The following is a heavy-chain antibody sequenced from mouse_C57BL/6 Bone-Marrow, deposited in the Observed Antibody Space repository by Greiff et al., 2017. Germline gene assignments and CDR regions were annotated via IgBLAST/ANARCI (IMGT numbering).Heavy chain of an antibody. D-gene: IGHD1-1*01. CDR3: ARGHYGSSFPFAY. Sequence: EVQLVESGGGLVKPGGSLKLSCAASGFTFSSYAMSWVRQTPEKRLEWVATISDGGSYTYYPDNVKGRFTISRDNAKNNLYLQMSHLKSEDTAMYYCARGHYGSSFPFAYWGQGTLVTVSA. CDR1: GFTFSSYA. J-gene: IGHJ3*01. CDR2: ISDGGSYT. V-gene: IGHV5-4*01.